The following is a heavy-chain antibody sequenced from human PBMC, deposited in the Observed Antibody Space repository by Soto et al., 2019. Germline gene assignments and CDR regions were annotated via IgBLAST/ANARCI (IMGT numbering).Heavy chain of an antibody. CDR1: GFICSSYD. CDR2: ILVDGRA. D-gene: IGHD3-3*01. Sequence: GGSLRLSCAASGFICSSYDMSWVRQAPGRGLEWVSTILVDGRAFYVDSVRGRFTISRDTSKNTVYLQMNSLTAGDTALYYCAKATATVGVAFDICGQGTMVTVSS. CDR3: AKATATVGVAFDI. J-gene: IGHJ3*02. V-gene: IGHV3-23*01.